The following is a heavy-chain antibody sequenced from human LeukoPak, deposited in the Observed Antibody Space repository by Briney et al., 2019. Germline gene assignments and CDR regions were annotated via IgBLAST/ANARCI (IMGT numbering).Heavy chain of an antibody. J-gene: IGHJ4*02. CDR2: ISGSGGST. D-gene: IGHD6-19*01. CDR3: AKGQLPGIAVAGTPDYFDY. Sequence: GGSLRLSCAASGFTFSSYAMSWVRQAPGKGLEWVSAISGSGGSTYYADSVKGRFTISRDNSKNTLYLQMNSLRAEDTAVYYCAKGQLPGIAVAGTPDYFDYWGQGTLVTVSS. V-gene: IGHV3-23*01. CDR1: GFTFSSYA.